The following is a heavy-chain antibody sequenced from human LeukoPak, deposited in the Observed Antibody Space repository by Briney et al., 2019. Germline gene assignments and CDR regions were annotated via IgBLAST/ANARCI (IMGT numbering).Heavy chain of an antibody. D-gene: IGHD6-6*01. J-gene: IGHJ6*04. CDR3: ARDPGRYSSSLPDV. CDR1: GFTFSSYW. CDR2: IKQDGSEK. V-gene: IGHV3-7*01. Sequence: GGSLRLSCAASGFTFSSYWMSWVRQAPGKGLEWVANIKQDGSEKYYVDSVKGRFTISRDNAKNSLYLQMNSLRAEDTAVYYCARDPGRYSSSLPDVWGKGTTVTVSS.